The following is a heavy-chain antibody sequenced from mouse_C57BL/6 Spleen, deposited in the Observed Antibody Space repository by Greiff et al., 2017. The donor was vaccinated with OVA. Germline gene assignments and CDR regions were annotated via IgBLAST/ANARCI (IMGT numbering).Heavy chain of an antibody. Sequence: QVQLQQPGAELVKPGASVKLSCKASGYTFTSYWMQWVKQRPGQGLEWIGEIDPSDSYTNYNQKFKGKATLTVDTSSSTAYMQLSSLTSEDAAVYYCARRNDPVQGYAMDYWGQGTSVTGSS. J-gene: IGHJ4*01. D-gene: IGHD2-3*01. V-gene: IGHV1-50*01. CDR1: GYTFTSYW. CDR3: ARRNDPVQGYAMDY. CDR2: IDPSDSYT.